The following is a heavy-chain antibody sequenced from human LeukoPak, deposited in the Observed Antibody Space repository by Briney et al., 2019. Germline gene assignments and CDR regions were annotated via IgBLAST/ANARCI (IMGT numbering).Heavy chain of an antibody. D-gene: IGHD2-2*01. CDR3: ARDRDCSRTSCFYAFDV. CDR1: GFTFSTYE. V-gene: IGHV3-30*04. CDR2: ISHDGNDQ. Sequence: GGSLRLSCAASGFTFSTYEMHWVRQAPGKGLEWVAVISHDGNDQYYGDSVKGRFTISRDNSKNALYLQMNSLRLEDTAVYYCARDRDCSRTSCFYAFDVWGQGTMAIVSS. J-gene: IGHJ3*01.